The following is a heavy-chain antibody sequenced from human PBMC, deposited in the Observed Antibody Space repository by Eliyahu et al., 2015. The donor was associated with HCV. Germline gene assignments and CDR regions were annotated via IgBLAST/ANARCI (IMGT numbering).Heavy chain of an antibody. J-gene: IGHJ5*02. V-gene: IGHV4-34*01. D-gene: IGHD3-16*01. CDR3: ARARGRTTNWFDP. CDR1: GGSFSGYY. Sequence: QVQLQQWGAGLLKPSETLSLTCAVYGGSFSGYYWSWIRQPPGKGLEWIGEINHSGSTNYNPSLKSRVTISVDTSKNQFSLKLSSVTAADTAVYYCARARGRTTNWFDPWGQGTLVTVSS. CDR2: INHSGST.